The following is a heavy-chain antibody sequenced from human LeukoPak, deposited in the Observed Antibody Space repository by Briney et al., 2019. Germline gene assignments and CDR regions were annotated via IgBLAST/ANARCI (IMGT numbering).Heavy chain of an antibody. CDR3: AGARGGNTAMSSFDY. V-gene: IGHV1-2*04. Sequence: ASVKVSCKASGYTFTGYYIHWVRQAPGQGLEWMGWINPNSGGTNYAQKFQGWVTMTRDTSISTAYMDLSRLTSDDTAVYYCAGARGGNTAMSSFDYWGQGTLVTVSA. CDR1: GYTFTGYY. CDR2: INPNSGGT. J-gene: IGHJ4*02. D-gene: IGHD5-18*01.